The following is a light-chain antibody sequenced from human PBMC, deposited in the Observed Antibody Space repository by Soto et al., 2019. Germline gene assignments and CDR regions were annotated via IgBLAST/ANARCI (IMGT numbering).Light chain of an antibody. J-gene: IGLJ1*01. CDR3: SSYTSSSTRV. CDR2: EVS. Sequence: QSALTQPASVSGSPGQSITISCTGTSSDVGSYNLVSWYQQHPGKAPKLMIYEVSKRPSGVSDRFSGSKSGNTATLTISRLQAEDEADYYCSSYTSSSTRVFGTGTKVTVL. CDR1: SSDVGSYNL. V-gene: IGLV2-14*02.